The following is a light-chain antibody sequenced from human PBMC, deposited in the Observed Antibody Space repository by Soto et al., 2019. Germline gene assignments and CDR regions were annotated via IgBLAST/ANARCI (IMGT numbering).Light chain of an antibody. Sequence: QSVLTQSPSASASLGASVKLTCTLSSGHNSYAIAWHQQQPEKGPRYLMKLNSDGSHSKGDGIPDRFSGSSSGAERYLTISSLQSADEADYYCQTWGTGIRVFGTGTKVTVL. CDR1: SGHNSYA. J-gene: IGLJ1*01. CDR3: QTWGTGIRV. CDR2: LNSDGSH. V-gene: IGLV4-69*01.